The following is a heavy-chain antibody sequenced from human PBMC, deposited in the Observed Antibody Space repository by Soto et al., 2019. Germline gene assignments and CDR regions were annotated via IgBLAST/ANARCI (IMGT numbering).Heavy chain of an antibody. CDR2: INAGNGNT. J-gene: IGHJ6*02. CDR3: ARKPRYYGMGV. V-gene: IGHV1-3*05. Sequence: QVQLVQSGAEEKKPGASVKVSCKASGYTFTSYAMHWVRQAPGQRLEWMGWINAGNGNTKYSQKFQGRVTITRDTSASTAHVAARSLGSEDTAVYYCARKPRYYGMGVGGQGTTGTDAS. CDR1: GYTFTSYA. D-gene: IGHD1-20*01.